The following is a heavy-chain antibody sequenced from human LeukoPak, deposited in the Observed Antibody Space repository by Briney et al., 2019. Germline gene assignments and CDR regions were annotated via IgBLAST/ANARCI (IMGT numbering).Heavy chain of an antibody. CDR3: ARAISDGSGSYYTG. J-gene: IGHJ4*02. Sequence: SWVRQPPGKGLEWIGYIYYSGSTYYNPSLKSRVTISVDTSKNQFSLKLSSVTAADTAVYYCARAISDGSGSYYTGWGQGTLVTVSS. D-gene: IGHD3-10*01. V-gene: IGHV4-30-4*08. CDR2: IYYSGST.